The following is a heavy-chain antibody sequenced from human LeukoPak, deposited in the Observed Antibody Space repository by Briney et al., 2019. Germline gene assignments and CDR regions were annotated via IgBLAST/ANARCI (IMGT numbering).Heavy chain of an antibody. CDR1: GGSISSSSYY. CDR3: ARDLGKNSGNFDY. CDR2: IYYSGST. D-gene: IGHD1-26*01. J-gene: IGHJ4*02. Sequence: NPSETLSLTCTVSGGSISSSSYYWGWIRQPPGKGLEWIGYIYYSGSTNYNPSLKSRVTISVDTSKNQFSLKLSSVTAADTAVYYCARDLGKNSGNFDYWGQGTLVTVSS. V-gene: IGHV4-61*01.